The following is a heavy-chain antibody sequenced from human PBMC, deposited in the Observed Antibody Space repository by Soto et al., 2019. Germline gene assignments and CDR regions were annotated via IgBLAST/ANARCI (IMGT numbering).Heavy chain of an antibody. CDR2: ISSSGGST. CDR1: GFTLITYA. Sequence: PGGSLRLSCSVSGFTLITYAMHWVRQAPGKALEYVASISSSGGSTYYADSVKGRFTISRDNSKNTLSLQMSSLRTDDTAMYYCVKDRYVDSWGQGTLVTVSS. J-gene: IGHJ4*02. CDR3: VKDRYVDS. V-gene: IGHV3-64D*06.